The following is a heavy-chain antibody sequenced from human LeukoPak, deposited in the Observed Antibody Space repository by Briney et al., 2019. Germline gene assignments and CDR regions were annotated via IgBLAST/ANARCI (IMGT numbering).Heavy chain of an antibody. CDR2: MIPNSGNS. Sequence: ASVMDSCKASGYTFTSYHINWVGQARGHGVAWVGWMIPNSGNSGYTQKFQGRVTITRNTAITTAYMELRSLRSEDTAVYFCARTTSLTASGYDFWGQGTLVTVSS. J-gene: IGHJ4*02. CDR3: ARTTSLTASGYDF. D-gene: IGHD4-17*01. CDR1: GYTFTSYH. V-gene: IGHV1-8*03.